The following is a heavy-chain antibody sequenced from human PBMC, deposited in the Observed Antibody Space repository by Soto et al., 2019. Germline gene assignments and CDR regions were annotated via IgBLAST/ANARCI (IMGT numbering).Heavy chain of an antibody. V-gene: IGHV1-3*01. CDR1: GYTYISYS. CDR3: AREKWARGSRWIDP. Sequence: ASVKVSCKASGYTYISYSMHWVRQAPGQRLEWMGWINVGNGNTKYSQNLQGRVTIYQDTSASTAYMELSSLTSEDTAVYYCAREKWARGSRWIDPWGQGTLVTVSS. D-gene: IGHD1-26*01. CDR2: INVGNGNT. J-gene: IGHJ5*02.